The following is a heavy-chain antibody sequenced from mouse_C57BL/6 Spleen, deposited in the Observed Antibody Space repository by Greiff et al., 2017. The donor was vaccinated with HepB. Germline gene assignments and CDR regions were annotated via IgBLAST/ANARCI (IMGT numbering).Heavy chain of an antibody. J-gene: IGHJ2*01. CDR3: VRQTIGYFDY. Sequence: DVMLVESGGGLVQPKGSLKLSCAASGFSFNTYAMNWVRQAPGKGLEWVARIRSKSNNYATYYADSVKDRFTISRDDSESMLYLQMNNLKTEDTAMYYCVRQTIGYFDYWGQGTTLTVSS. CDR1: GFSFNTYA. CDR2: IRSKSNNYAT. D-gene: IGHD1-1*02. V-gene: IGHV10-1*01.